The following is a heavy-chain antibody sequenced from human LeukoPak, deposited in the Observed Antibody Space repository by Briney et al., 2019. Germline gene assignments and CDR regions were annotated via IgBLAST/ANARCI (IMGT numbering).Heavy chain of an antibody. CDR3: ARDGAVDTSMVTSFDY. CDR2: ISYDGSNE. D-gene: IGHD5-18*01. V-gene: IGHV3-30*04. Sequence: GRSLRLSCAASGFTFSTYAIHWVRQAPGKGLEWVAVISYDGSNEYYADSVKGRFTISRDNSKNTLYLQMNSLRGEDTAVYYCARDGAVDTSMVTSFDYWGRGTLVTVSS. CDR1: GFTFSTYA. J-gene: IGHJ4*02.